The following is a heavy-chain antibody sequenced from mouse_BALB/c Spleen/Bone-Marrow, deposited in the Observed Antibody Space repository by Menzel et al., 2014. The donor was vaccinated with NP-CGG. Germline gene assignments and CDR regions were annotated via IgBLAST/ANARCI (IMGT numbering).Heavy chain of an antibody. CDR2: IYPGDTDI. J-gene: IGHJ4*01. D-gene: IGHD1-1*01. CDR3: ASRGDYSYAMDY. V-gene: IGHV1-80*01. Sequence: VKVVDSGAELVRPGSSVKISCKASGYAFSNYWMNWVKQRPGQGLEWIGQIYPGDTDIHYNGRFKGKATLTADKSSSTAYMQLSSLTSEDSAVYFCASRGDYSYAMDYWGQGTSVTVSS. CDR1: GYAFSNYW.